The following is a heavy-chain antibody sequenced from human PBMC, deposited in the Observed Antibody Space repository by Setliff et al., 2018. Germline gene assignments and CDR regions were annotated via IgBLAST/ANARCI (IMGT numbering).Heavy chain of an antibody. CDR1: GDSISDAS. Sequence: PSETLSLTCTVSGDSISDASIMAWIRQPPGKGLEFIGYVFYNGAAKYDPSLKSRVTMSVDTSKTQFSLKLTSMTTADTAVYYCARGGTYRYFDYWGQGALVTVS. V-gene: IGHV4-59*01. CDR3: ARGGTYRYFDY. CDR2: VFYNGAA. J-gene: IGHJ4*02.